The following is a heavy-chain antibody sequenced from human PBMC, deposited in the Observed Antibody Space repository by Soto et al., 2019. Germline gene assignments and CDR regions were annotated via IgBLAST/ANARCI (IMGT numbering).Heavy chain of an antibody. J-gene: IGHJ6*03. CDR3: ASSPSCIHSTRFVTVTTQLSYYYYYMDV. V-gene: IGHV4-34*01. CDR2: INHSGST. D-gene: IGHD2-2*01. Sequence: SETLSLTCAVYGGSFSGYYWSWIRQPPGKGLEWIGEINHSGSTNYNPSLKSRVTISVDTYKNQFSLKLSSLTAADTAVYYCASSPSCIHSTRFVTVTTQLSYYYYYMDVWGKGTTVTVSS. CDR1: GGSFSGYY.